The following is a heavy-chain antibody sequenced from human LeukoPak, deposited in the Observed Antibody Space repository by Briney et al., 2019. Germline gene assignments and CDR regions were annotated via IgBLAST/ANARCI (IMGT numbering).Heavy chain of an antibody. V-gene: IGHV3-21*04. Sequence: GVLRLSCAASGFTFSSYSMNWVRQAPGKGLEWVSSISSSSSYIYYADSVKGRFTISRDNAKNSLYLQMNSLRAEDTALYYCAKDIDSYSSGWYGGFDYWGQGTLVTVSS. J-gene: IGHJ4*02. D-gene: IGHD6-19*01. CDR3: AKDIDSYSSGWYGGFDY. CDR1: GFTFSSYS. CDR2: ISSSSSYI.